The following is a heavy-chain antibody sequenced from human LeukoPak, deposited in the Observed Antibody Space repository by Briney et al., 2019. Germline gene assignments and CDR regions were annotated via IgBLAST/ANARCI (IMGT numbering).Heavy chain of an antibody. CDR1: GFTFSSYE. CDR3: ARSPAGLRRFLDY. V-gene: IGHV3-48*03. D-gene: IGHD2-15*01. Sequence: GGSVRLSCAASGFTFSSYEMNWVRQAPGKGLEWVSYISRSGRTIYYADSVKGRFTISRDNAKNSLYLQMHSLRAEDTAIYYCARSPAGLRRFLDYWGQGVLITVYS. CDR2: ISRSGRTI. J-gene: IGHJ4*02.